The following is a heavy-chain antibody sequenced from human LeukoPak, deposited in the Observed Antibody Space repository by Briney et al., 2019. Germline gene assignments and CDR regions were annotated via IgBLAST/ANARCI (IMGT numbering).Heavy chain of an antibody. CDR1: GGSISSRSAY. Sequence: SETLSLTCTVSGGSISSRSAYWGWIRQPPGKGLEWIGSIYYSKNTYYNPSLKSRVTISADTSKNQFSLTLGSVSATDTAVYYCVSPRGFSYGYFDYWGQGTLVTVSS. J-gene: IGHJ4*02. D-gene: IGHD5-18*01. CDR2: IYYSKNT. V-gene: IGHV4-39*01. CDR3: VSPRGFSYGYFDY.